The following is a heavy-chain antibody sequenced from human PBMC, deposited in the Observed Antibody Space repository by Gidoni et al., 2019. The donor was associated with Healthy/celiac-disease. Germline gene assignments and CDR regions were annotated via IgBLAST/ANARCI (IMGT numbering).Heavy chain of an antibody. V-gene: IGHV5-10-1*03. J-gene: IGHJ2*01. Sequence: EVQLVQSGAEVKKPGESLRISCKGSGYSFTSYWISWVRQMPGKGLEWMGRIAPSDSYTSYSPSFQGHVTISADKSISTAYLQWSSLKASDTAMYYCAGHEATVVRGWYFDLWGRGTLVTVSS. CDR1: GYSFTSYW. CDR2: IAPSDSYT. CDR3: AGHEATVVRGWYFDL. D-gene: IGHD4-17*01.